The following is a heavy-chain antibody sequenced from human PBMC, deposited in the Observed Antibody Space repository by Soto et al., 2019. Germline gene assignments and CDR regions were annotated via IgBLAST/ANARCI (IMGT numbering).Heavy chain of an antibody. J-gene: IGHJ4*02. Sequence: VASVKVSFKASGGTFSSYAISWVRQAPGQGLEWMGGIIPIFGTANYAQKFQGRVTITADESTSTAYMELSSLRSEDTAVYYCARDSPYGDYVDYFDYWGQGTLVTVSS. CDR3: ARDSPYGDYVDYFDY. CDR2: IIPIFGTA. V-gene: IGHV1-69*13. CDR1: GGTFSSYA. D-gene: IGHD4-17*01.